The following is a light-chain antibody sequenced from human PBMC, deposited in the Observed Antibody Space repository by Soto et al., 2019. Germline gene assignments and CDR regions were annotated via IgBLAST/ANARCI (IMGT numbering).Light chain of an antibody. V-gene: IGKV3-20*01. Sequence: DIVLTQSPGTLSLSPGERATVSCRALQSVSSNYLAWDQQKPGQAPRLLSYGASSRATGLPDRFSGSGSGTYFNRTISGREPEEFAVYYCQQYGSSPRPTFGQGTKVEL. J-gene: IGKJ1*01. CDR3: QQYGSSPRPT. CDR2: GAS. CDR1: QSVSSNY.